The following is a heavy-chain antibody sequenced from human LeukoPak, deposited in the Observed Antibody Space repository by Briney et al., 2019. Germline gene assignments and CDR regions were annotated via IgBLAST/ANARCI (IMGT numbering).Heavy chain of an antibody. CDR1: GDSVTTYY. V-gene: IGHV4-59*02. D-gene: IGHD3-22*01. CDR2: VYYSGSA. J-gene: IGHJ4*02. CDR3: AKVQYYDSSGYSRSFDY. Sequence: PSETLSLTCTVSGDSVTTYYWSWIRQPPGKGLEWLGYVYYSGSATYNPSLKSRVTISVDTSKNQFSLRLSSVTAADTAVHYCAKVQYYDSSGYSRSFDYWGQGSLVTVSS.